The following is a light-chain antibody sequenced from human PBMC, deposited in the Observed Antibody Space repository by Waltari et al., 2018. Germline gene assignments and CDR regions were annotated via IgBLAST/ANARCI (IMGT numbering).Light chain of an antibody. CDR1: QSLLNSNGYNY. V-gene: IGKV2-28*01. Sequence: DFVLTQSPLSLPVTPGEPASISCRSSQSLLNSNGYNYLDWYLQKPGQSPQLLIYLASNRASGVPERFSGSGSGTDFTLKISRVEAEDVGVYYCMQALQTQMFGQGTKVEIK. J-gene: IGKJ1*01. CDR3: MQALQTQM. CDR2: LAS.